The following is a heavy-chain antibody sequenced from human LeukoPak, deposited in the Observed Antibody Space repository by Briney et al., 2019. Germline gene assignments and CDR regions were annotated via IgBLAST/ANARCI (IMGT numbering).Heavy chain of an antibody. D-gene: IGHD6-13*01. CDR3: ARAVPGYSSSFDY. CDR2: IYYGGTT. Sequence: PSETLSLTCTVSGGSISSYYWSWIRQPPGKGLEWIGYIYYGGTTNYSPSLKSRVTISVDTSKNQFSLMLTSVTTADTAVYFCARAVPGYSSSFDYWGQGALVTVSS. J-gene: IGHJ4*02. V-gene: IGHV4-59*01. CDR1: GGSISSYY.